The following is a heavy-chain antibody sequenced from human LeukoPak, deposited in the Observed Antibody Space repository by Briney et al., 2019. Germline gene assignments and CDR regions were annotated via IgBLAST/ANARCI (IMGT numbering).Heavy chain of an antibody. V-gene: IGHV4-34*01. J-gene: IGHJ4*02. CDR2: INHSGST. Sequence: SETLSLTCAVYGGSFSGYYWSWIRQPPGKGLEWIGEINHSGSTNYNPSLKSRVTISVDTSKNQFSLKLSSVTAADTAVYYCARHARYSGSFPYWGQGTLVTVCS. CDR1: GGSFSGYY. D-gene: IGHD1-26*01. CDR3: ARHARYSGSFPY.